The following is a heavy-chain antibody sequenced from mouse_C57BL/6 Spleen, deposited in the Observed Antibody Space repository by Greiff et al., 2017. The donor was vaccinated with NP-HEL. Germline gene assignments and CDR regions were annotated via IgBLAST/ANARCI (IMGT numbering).Heavy chain of an antibody. CDR1: GYTFTSYG. CDR2: IYIGNGYT. D-gene: IGHD1-1*01. J-gene: IGHJ4*01. CDR3: ARSGGSSYVGYAMDY. V-gene: IGHV1-58*01. Sequence: DVQLQESGAELVRPGSSVKMSCKTSGYTFTSYGINWVKQRPGQGLEWIGYIYIGNGYTEYNEKFKGKATLTSDTSSSTASMQLSSLPSEDSAIYCCARSGGSSYVGYAMDYWGQGTSVTVSS.